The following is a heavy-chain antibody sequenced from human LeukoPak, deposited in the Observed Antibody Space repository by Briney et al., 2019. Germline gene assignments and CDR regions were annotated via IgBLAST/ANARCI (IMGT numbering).Heavy chain of an antibody. V-gene: IGHV3-48*03. CDR1: GFTFRSYE. Sequence: GGSLRLSCAASGFTFRSYEINWVRQAPGKGLEWVSYISSSGSTIYYADSVKGRFTTSRDNAKNSLYLQMNSLRAEDTAVYYCARGGVINWPFDYWGQGTLVTVSS. J-gene: IGHJ4*02. D-gene: IGHD1-1*01. CDR3: ARGGVINWPFDY. CDR2: ISSSGSTI.